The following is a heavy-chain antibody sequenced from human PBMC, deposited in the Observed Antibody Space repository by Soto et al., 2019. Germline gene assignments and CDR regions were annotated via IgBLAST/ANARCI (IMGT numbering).Heavy chain of an antibody. CDR1: GFTFSSYA. J-gene: IGHJ3*02. CDR2: ISYDGSNK. Sequence: QVQLVESGGGVVQPGRSLRLSCAASGFTFSSYAMHWVRQAPGKGLEWVAVISYDGSNKYYADSVKGRFTISRDNSKNTLYLQMNSLRAEDTAVYYCARDHAEDLAYCGGDCTLDAFDIWGQGTMVTVSS. D-gene: IGHD2-21*02. V-gene: IGHV3-30-3*01. CDR3: ARDHAEDLAYCGGDCTLDAFDI.